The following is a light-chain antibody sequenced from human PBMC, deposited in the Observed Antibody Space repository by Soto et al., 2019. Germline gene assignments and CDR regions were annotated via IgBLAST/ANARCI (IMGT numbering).Light chain of an antibody. CDR1: SSNIGSNT. Sequence: QSVLTQPPSASGTPGQRVTISCSGSSSNIGSNTVNWYQQLPGTAPKLLIYSNNQRPSGVPDRFSGSQSGTSASLAISGLQAEDEADYYCAAWDDSLNAHWVFGGGTKLTVL. CDR3: AAWDDSLNAHWV. CDR2: SNN. J-gene: IGLJ3*02. V-gene: IGLV1-44*01.